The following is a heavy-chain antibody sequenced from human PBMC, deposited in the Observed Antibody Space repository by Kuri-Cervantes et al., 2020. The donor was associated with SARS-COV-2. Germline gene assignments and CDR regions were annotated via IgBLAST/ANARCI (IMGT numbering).Heavy chain of an antibody. CDR1: GGSISSSSYY. D-gene: IGHD5-12*01. Sequence: GSLRLSCRVSGGSISSSSYYWGWIRQPPGQGREWIGGLYYSGSTYYNPSHKSRVTISVDTSKNQYSLTMSSVTAADTAVYYCATVARAATVVTIREGFDYWGQGTMVTVSS. CDR2: LYYSGST. V-gene: IGHV4-39*01. CDR3: ATVARAATVVTIREGFDY. J-gene: IGHJ4*02.